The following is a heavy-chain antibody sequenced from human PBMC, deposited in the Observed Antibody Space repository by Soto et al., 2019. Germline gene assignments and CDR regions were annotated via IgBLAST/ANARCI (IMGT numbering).Heavy chain of an antibody. CDR1: GYSISSGYY. Sequence: PSETLSLTCAVSGYSISSGYYWGWIRQPPGKGLEWIGSIYHSGSTYYNPSLKSRVTISVDTSKNQFSLKLSSVTAADTAVYYCARVPVEPIAARGGFDYWGQGTLVTSPQ. V-gene: IGHV4-38-2*01. D-gene: IGHD6-6*01. J-gene: IGHJ4*02. CDR3: ARVPVEPIAARGGFDY. CDR2: IYHSGST.